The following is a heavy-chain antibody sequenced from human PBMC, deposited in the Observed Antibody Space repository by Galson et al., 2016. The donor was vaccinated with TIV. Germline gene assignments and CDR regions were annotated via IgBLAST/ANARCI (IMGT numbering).Heavy chain of an antibody. CDR2: VWYNGNNK. CDR1: GFTFNAFG. V-gene: IGHV3-33*01. Sequence: SLRLSCAASGFTFNAFGIHWVRQAPGKGLEWVAAVWYNGNNKYYADSVKGRFTVSRDNSKNTLHLQMNSLRAEDTAVYYCARIYNAGYTIDYWGQGTLVTVSS. D-gene: IGHD5-18*01. CDR3: ARIYNAGYTIDY. J-gene: IGHJ4*02.